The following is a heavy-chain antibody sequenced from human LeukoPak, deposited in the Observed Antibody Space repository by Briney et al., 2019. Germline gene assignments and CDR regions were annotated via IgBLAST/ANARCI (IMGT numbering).Heavy chain of an antibody. J-gene: IGHJ4*02. Sequence: SETLSLTCTVSGGPISSSSYYWGWIRQPPGKGLEWIGSIYYSGSTYYNPSLKSRVTISVDTSKNQFSLKLSSVTAADTAVYYCARRGAAAGSYHFDYWGQGTLVTVSS. D-gene: IGHD6-13*01. CDR1: GGPISSSSYY. CDR3: ARRGAAAGSYHFDY. V-gene: IGHV4-39*01. CDR2: IYYSGST.